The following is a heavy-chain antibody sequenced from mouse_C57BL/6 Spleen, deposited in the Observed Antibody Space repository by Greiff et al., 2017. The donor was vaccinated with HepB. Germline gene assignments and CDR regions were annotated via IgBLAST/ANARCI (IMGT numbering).Heavy chain of an antibody. Sequence: VQLQQSGAELVRPGSSVKLSCKASGYTFTSYWMDWVKQRPGQGLEWIGNIYPSDSETHYNQKFKDKATLTVDKSSSTAYMQLSSLTSEDSAVYYCARGDGQAMDYWGQGTSVTVSS. J-gene: IGHJ4*01. CDR2: IYPSDSET. V-gene: IGHV1-61*01. D-gene: IGHD3-1*01. CDR3: ARGDGQAMDY. CDR1: GYTFTSYW.